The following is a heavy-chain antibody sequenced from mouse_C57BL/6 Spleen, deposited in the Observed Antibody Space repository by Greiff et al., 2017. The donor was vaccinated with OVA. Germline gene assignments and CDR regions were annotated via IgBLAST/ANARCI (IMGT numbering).Heavy chain of an antibody. J-gene: IGHJ1*03. D-gene: IGHD2-2*01. CDR1: GYAFSSSW. V-gene: IGHV1-82*01. CDR3: ARTLGYHWYFDV. CDR2: IYPGDGDT. Sequence: QVQLKQSGPELVKPGASVKISCKASGYAFSSSWMNWVKQRPGKGLEWIGRIYPGDGDTNYNGKFKGKATLTADKSSSTAYMQLSSLTSEDSAVYFCARTLGYHWYFDVWGTGTTVTVSS.